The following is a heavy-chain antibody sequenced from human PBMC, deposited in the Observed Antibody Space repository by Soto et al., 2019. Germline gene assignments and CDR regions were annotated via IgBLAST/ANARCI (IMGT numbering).Heavy chain of an antibody. CDR1: GFTFSDYY. D-gene: IGHD3-10*01. Sequence: QVQLVESGGGLVKPGGSLRLSCAASGFTFSDYYMSWIRQAPGKGLEWVSYISPSGGTIYYADSVKGRFTLSRDNAKNSLYLQMNSLRAXXXXXXXXXRVGYAYGNXPXGQGT. V-gene: IGHV3-11*01. CDR3: XRVGYAYGNXP. J-gene: IGHJ5*02. CDR2: ISPSGGTI.